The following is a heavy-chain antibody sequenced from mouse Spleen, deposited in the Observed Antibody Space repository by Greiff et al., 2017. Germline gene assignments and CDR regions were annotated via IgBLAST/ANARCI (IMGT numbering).Heavy chain of an antibody. Sequence: VQLQQPGAELVRPGASVKLSCKASGYTFTSYWINWVKQRPGQGLEWIGNIYPSDSYTNYNQKFKDKATLTVDKSSSTAYMQLSSPTSEDSAVYYCTRGLTGTPFDYWGQGTTLTVSS. CDR3: TRGLTGTPFDY. V-gene: IGHV1-69*02. J-gene: IGHJ2*01. CDR2: IYPSDSYT. CDR1: GYTFTSYW. D-gene: IGHD4-1*01.